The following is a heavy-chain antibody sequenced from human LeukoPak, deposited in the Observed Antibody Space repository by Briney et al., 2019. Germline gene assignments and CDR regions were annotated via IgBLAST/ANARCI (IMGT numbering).Heavy chain of an antibody. D-gene: IGHD3-22*01. CDR3: ARGYDSSGYFFY. J-gene: IGHJ4*02. Sequence: PSQTLSLTCAVSGGSISSGDYYWSWIRQPPGKGLEWIGYIYYSGSTYYNPSLKSRVTISVDTSKNQFSLKLSSVTAADTAVYYCARGYDSSGYFFYWGQGTLVTVSS. CDR1: GGSISSGDYY. V-gene: IGHV4-30-4*01. CDR2: IYYSGST.